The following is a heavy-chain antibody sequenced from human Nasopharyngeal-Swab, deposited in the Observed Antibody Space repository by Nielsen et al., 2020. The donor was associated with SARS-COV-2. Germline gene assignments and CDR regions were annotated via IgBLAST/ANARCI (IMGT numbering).Heavy chain of an antibody. J-gene: IGHJ3*02. CDR2: IKSKTDGGTT. CDR1: GFTFSNAW. D-gene: IGHD7-27*01. V-gene: IGHV3-15*01. CDR3: VTWADAFDI. Sequence: GESLKISCAASGFTFSNAWMSWVRQAPGKGLEWVGRIKSKTDGGTTDYAAPVKGRFTISRDDSKNTLYLQMNSLKTDDTAVYYCVTWADAFDIWGQGTMVTVSS.